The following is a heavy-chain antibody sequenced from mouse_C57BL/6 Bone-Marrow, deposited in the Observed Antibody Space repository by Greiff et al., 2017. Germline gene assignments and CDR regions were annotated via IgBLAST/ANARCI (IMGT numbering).Heavy chain of an antibody. Sequence: EVKLMESGAGLVKPGGSLKLSCAASGFTFSSYAMSWVRQTPEKRLEWVAYISSGGDYIYYADTVKGRFTISRDKARITLYLQMSSLKSEDTAMYYCTRERCYSSSPYYFDYWGQGTTLTVSS. V-gene: IGHV5-9-1*02. CDR2: ISSGGDYI. J-gene: IGHJ2*01. CDR3: TRERCYSSSPYYFDY. D-gene: IGHD1-1*01. CDR1: GFTFSSYA.